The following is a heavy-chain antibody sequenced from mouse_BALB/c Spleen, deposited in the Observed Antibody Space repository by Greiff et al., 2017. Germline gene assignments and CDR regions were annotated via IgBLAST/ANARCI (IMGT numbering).Heavy chain of an antibody. CDR1: GFTFSDYY. J-gene: IGHJ4*01. D-gene: IGHD2-4*01. CDR3: AREITTSDYAMDY. V-gene: IGHV5-4*02. CDR2: ISDGGSYT. Sequence: EVMLVESGGGLVKPGGSLKLSCAASGFTFSDYYMYWVRQTPEKRLEWVATISDGGSYTYYPDSVKGRFTISRDNAKNNLYLQMSSLKSEDTAMYYCAREITTSDYAMDYWGQGTSVTVSS.